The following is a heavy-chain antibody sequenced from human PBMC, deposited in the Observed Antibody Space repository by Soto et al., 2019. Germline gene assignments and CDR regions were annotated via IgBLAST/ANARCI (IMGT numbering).Heavy chain of an antibody. CDR3: AKDGYFDTYYFDH. J-gene: IGHJ4*02. CDR1: RFTFSRYA. V-gene: IGHV3-30*04. CDR2: ISYDGRQK. D-gene: IGHD3-22*01. Sequence: QVQLVESGGGVVQPGRSLRLSCAASRFTFSRYAMHWVRQAPGKGLEWVAVISYDGRQKHYVDSVKGRFTISRDESDNTLYLQMRSLRPEDTAVYYCAKDGYFDTYYFDHWGQGTLVTVSS.